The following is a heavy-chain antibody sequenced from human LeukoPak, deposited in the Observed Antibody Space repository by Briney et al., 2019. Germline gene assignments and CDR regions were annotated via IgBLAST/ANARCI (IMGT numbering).Heavy chain of an antibody. CDR3: ARVSIGWYSFDY. V-gene: IGHV3-21*01. CDR1: GFTFSSYS. J-gene: IGHJ4*02. Sequence: PGGSLRLSCAASGFTFSSYSMNWVRQAPGKGLEWVSSIGSSGTYIYYADSVKGRFTISRDNAKDTVYLQMNSLRAEDTAVYYCARVSIGWYSFDYWGQGTLVTVSS. CDR2: IGSSGTYI. D-gene: IGHD6-19*01.